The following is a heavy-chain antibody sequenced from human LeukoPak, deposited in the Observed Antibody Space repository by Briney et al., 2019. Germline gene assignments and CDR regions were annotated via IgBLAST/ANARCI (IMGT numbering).Heavy chain of an antibody. Sequence: PGGSLRLSCAASGFTFSSYGIHWVRLAPGKGLEWVAVIWHDGTKRHYAESVKGRFAISRDDSRNTLYLQMNSLRADDTAVYYCAINYYDSSAYALHYWGQGTLVTVSS. J-gene: IGHJ4*02. CDR1: GFTFSSYG. D-gene: IGHD3-22*01. V-gene: IGHV3-33*08. CDR2: IWHDGTKR. CDR3: AINYYDSSAYALHY.